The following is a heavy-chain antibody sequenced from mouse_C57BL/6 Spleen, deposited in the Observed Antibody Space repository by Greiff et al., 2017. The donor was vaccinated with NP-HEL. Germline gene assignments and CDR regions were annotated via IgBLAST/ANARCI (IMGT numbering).Heavy chain of an antibody. Sequence: QVQLQQSGAELVMPGASVKLSCKASGYTFTSYWMHWVKQRPGQGLEWIGEIDPSDSYTNYNQKFKGKSTLTVDKSSSTAYMQLSSLTSEDSAVYYCARKTPYYYGSSYEWYFDVWGTGTTVTVSS. CDR2: IDPSDSYT. CDR1: GYTFTSYW. J-gene: IGHJ1*03. CDR3: ARKTPYYYGSSYEWYFDV. V-gene: IGHV1-69*01. D-gene: IGHD1-1*01.